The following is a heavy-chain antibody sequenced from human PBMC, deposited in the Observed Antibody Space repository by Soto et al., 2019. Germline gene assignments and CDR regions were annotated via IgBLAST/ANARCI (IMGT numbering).Heavy chain of an antibody. D-gene: IGHD2-2*01. Sequence: PGGSLRLSCAASGFTFSDYWMSWVRQAPGEGLEWVAHIKQEGSKQKYMNSVNGRFTISRDNAKNSLFLQMNSLRAEDTAVYYCARIPRITSCSWGQGTLVTVSS. J-gene: IGHJ5*02. V-gene: IGHV3-7*01. CDR3: ARIPRITSCS. CDR1: GFTFSDYW. CDR2: IKQEGSKQ.